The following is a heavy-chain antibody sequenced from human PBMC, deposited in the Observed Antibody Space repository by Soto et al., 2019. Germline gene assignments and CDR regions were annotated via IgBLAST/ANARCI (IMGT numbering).Heavy chain of an antibody. D-gene: IGHD4-17*01. CDR2: IYWNDDT. CDR1: GFSLTTAGAG. J-gene: IGHJ5*02. CDR3: AHRGYGNYPRDNWFDP. V-gene: IGHV2-5*01. Sequence: QITLKESGPTLVKPTQTLTLTCTFSGFSLTTAGAGVGWIRQPPGKALEWLALIYWNDDTRYSPSLKSRLTITKDTPKNQVVVRMTNMDPVDTATYYCAHRGYGNYPRDNWFDPWGQGILVIVSS.